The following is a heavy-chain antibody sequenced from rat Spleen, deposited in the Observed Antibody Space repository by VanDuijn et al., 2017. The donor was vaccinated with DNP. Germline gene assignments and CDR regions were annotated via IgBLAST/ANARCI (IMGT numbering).Heavy chain of an antibody. V-gene: IGHV4-2*01. CDR3: ARREYRYNWGAMDA. CDR1: GFNFNDNW. D-gene: IGHD1-5*01. Sequence: EVKFVESGGGLVQPGRSLKLSCVVFGFNFNDNWMGWVRQAPGKGLEWIGEINKDSTIINYTPSLKDKFTMSRDNAQNTLYLQMTKLGSEDTAIYYCARREYRYNWGAMDAWGQGTLVTVSS. CDR2: INKDSTII. J-gene: IGHJ3*01.